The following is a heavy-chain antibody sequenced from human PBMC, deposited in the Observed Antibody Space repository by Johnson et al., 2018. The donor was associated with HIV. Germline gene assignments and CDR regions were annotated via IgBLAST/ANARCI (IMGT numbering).Heavy chain of an antibody. CDR3: ARDRPSPGWYSINDAFDI. CDR1: GFTFSNYA. D-gene: IGHD6-19*01. CDR2: VSYDGSNK. Sequence: QVQLVESGGCVVQPGTSLRLSCAASGFTFSNYAMGWVRQAPGKGLGWVAVVSYDGSNKYYADSVKGRFTISRDNSKNTLYLQMNSLRAEDTAVYYCARDRPSPGWYSINDAFDIWGQGTMVTVSS. V-gene: IGHV3-30*03. J-gene: IGHJ3*02.